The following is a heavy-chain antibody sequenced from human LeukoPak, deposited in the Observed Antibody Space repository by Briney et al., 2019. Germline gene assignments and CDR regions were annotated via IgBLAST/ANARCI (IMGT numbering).Heavy chain of an antibody. CDR3: ARDVCDSSGSCYFDY. Sequence: GASVKVSCKASGGTFSSYAISWVRQAPGQGLEWMGRIIPILGIANYAKKFQGRVTITADKSTSTAYMELSSLRPEDTAVYYCARDVCDSSGSCYFDYWGQGTLVTVSS. D-gene: IGHD3-22*01. CDR2: IIPILGIA. J-gene: IGHJ4*02. V-gene: IGHV1-69*04. CDR1: GGTFSSYA.